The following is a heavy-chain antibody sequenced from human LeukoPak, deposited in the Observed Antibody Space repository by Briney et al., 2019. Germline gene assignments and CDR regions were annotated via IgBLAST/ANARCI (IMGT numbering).Heavy chain of an antibody. D-gene: IGHD3-3*01. Sequence: SETLSLTCAVSGYSISSGYYWGWIRQPPGKGLEWIGSIYHSGSTYYNPSLKSRVTISVDTSKNQFSLKLSSVTAADTAVYYCARHYDFWSGYYFDYWGQGTLVTVSS. V-gene: IGHV4-38-2*01. CDR1: GYSISSGYY. J-gene: IGHJ4*02. CDR3: ARHYDFWSGYYFDY. CDR2: IYHSGST.